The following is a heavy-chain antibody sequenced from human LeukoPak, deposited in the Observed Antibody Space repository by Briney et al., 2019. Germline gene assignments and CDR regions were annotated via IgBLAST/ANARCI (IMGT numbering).Heavy chain of an antibody. CDR1: GGSISSGGYY. J-gene: IGHJ4*02. CDR2: IYYSGST. CDR3: ARGRSIAARPFDY. Sequence: PSQTLSLTCTVSGGSISSGGYYWSWIRQHPGKGLEWIGYIYYSGSTYYNPSLKSRVTISVDTSKNQFSLKLSSVTAADTAVYYCARGRSIAARPFDYWGQGTLVTVSS. D-gene: IGHD6-6*01. V-gene: IGHV4-31*03.